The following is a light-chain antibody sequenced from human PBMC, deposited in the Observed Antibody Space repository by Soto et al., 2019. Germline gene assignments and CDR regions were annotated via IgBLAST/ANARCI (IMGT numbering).Light chain of an antibody. J-gene: IGKJ3*01. CDR3: QQYGSSFT. Sequence: EIVLTQSPGTLSLSPGERATLSCRASQSISSNYLAWYQQKPGLAPRLLIYSASSRATGIPDWFSGSGSGTDFTLTISRLEPEDFAVYYCQQYGSSFTFGPGTKVDIK. CDR1: QSISSNY. CDR2: SAS. V-gene: IGKV3-20*01.